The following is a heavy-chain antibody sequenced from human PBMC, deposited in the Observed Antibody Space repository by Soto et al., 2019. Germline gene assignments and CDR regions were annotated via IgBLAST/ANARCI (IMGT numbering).Heavy chain of an antibody. J-gene: IGHJ5*02. CDR2: INPNSGGT. CDR3: AREGNSGSYYNWFDP. D-gene: IGHD1-26*01. Sequence: ASVKVSCKASGYTFTGYYMHWVRQAPGQGLEWMGWINPNSGGTNYAQKLQGRVTMTRDTSISTAYMELSRLRSDDTAVYYCAREGNSGSYYNWFDPWGQGTLVTVSS. V-gene: IGHV1-2*02. CDR1: GYTFTGYY.